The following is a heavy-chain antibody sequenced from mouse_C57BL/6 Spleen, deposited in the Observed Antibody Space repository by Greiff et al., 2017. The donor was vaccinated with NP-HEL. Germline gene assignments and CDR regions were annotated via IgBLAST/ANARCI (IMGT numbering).Heavy chain of an antibody. Sequence: QVQLQQPGAELVMPGASVKLSCKASGYTFTSYWMHWVKQRPGQGLEWIGEIDPSDSYTNYNQKFKGKSTLTVDKSSSTAYMQLSSLTSEDSAVDYCARGDYGSSYFAYWGQGTLVTVAA. CDR2: IDPSDSYT. J-gene: IGHJ3*01. CDR1: GYTFTSYW. CDR3: ARGDYGSSYFAY. D-gene: IGHD1-1*01. V-gene: IGHV1-69*01.